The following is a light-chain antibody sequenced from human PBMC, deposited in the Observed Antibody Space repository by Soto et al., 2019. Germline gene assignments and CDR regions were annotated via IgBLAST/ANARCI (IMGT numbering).Light chain of an antibody. J-gene: IGLJ1*01. Sequence: QSVLTQPASVSGSPGQAITIPCSGSSSDVGAHNFVSWYQHHPGKAPKLMIYEVSNRPSGVSNRFSGSKSGNTASLTISGLQAEDEADYFCTSYTGSNTLEVFGPGTKVTVL. CDR1: SSDVGAHNF. V-gene: IGLV2-14*01. CDR3: TSYTGSNTLEV. CDR2: EVS.